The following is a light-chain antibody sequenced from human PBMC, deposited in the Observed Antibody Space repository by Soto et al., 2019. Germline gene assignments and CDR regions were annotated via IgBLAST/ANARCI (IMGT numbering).Light chain of an antibody. CDR3: LLYYGDVNWV. V-gene: IGLV7-43*01. Sequence: QAVVTQEPSLTVPPGGTVTLTCASSTGTVTSGYFPSWFQKKPGQAPRALIYSTSNRHSWTPARFSGSLLGGKAVLTLSAVQPEDEADYYCLLYYGDVNWVFGGGTKLTVL. J-gene: IGLJ3*02. CDR2: STS. CDR1: TGTVTSGYF.